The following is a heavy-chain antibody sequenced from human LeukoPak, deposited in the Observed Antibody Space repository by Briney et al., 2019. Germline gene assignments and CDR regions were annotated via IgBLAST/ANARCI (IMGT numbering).Heavy chain of an antibody. Sequence: GGSLRLSCAASGFTFSSYWMHWVRQAPGKGLVWVSGISWNSGSIGYADSVKGRFTISRDSAKNSLYLQMNSLRAEDTALYYCAKDTVVYGDAFDIWGQGTMVTVSS. CDR2: ISWNSGSI. D-gene: IGHD3-22*01. CDR1: GFTFSSYW. CDR3: AKDTVVYGDAFDI. J-gene: IGHJ3*02. V-gene: IGHV3-9*01.